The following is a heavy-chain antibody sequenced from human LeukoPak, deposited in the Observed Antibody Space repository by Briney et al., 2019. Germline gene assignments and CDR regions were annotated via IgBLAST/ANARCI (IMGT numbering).Heavy chain of an antibody. Sequence: ASVKVSCKASGGTFSSYAISRVRQAPGQGLEWMGRIIPIFGTANYAQKFQGRVTITTDESTSTAYMELSSLRSEDTAVYYYARGGDYGDYGYFDLWGRGTLVTVSS. D-gene: IGHD4-17*01. J-gene: IGHJ2*01. CDR3: ARGGDYGDYGYFDL. CDR1: GGTFSSYA. CDR2: IIPIFGTA. V-gene: IGHV1-69*05.